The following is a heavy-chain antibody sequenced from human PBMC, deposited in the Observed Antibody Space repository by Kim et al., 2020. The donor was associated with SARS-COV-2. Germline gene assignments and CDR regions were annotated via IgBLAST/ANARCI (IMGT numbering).Heavy chain of an antibody. V-gene: IGHV1-69*13. CDR1: GGTLRSYA. Sequence: SVKVSCKAPGGTLRSYAINWVRQAPGLGLEWMGGIIPVSATASYAQKFQSRLALTADVSTSTAYMDLSSLRSADTAVYNCAAAEAGPLLPFEFWGQG. J-gene: IGHJ3*01. CDR3: AAAEAGPLLPFEF. CDR2: IIPVSATA. D-gene: IGHD6-19*01.